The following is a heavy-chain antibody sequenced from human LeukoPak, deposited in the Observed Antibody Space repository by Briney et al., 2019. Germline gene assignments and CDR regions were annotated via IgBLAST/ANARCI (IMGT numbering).Heavy chain of an antibody. V-gene: IGHV1-2*02. CDR2: INPNSGGT. Sequence: ASVKVSCKASGYTFTGYYMHWVRQAPGQGLEWMGWINPNSGGTNYAQKFQGRVTMTRDTSISTAYMELSRLRSDDTAVYYCARGYLVPAARGWQQLGYYYYYYMDVWGKGTTVTVSS. CDR3: ARGYLVPAARGWQQLGYYYYYYMDV. J-gene: IGHJ6*03. CDR1: GYTFTGYY. D-gene: IGHD2-2*01.